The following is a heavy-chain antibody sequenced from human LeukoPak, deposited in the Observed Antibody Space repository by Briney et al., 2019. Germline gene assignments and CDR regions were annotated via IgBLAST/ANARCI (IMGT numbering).Heavy chain of an antibody. Sequence: PGGSLRLSCAASGFTFDDYAMHWVRQAPGKGLEWVSLISGDGATTYYAASVKGRFTISRDNKKNVLYLQMNNLETEDTALFYCAKDLSSVFYAPNIGGQGTLVTVSS. CDR1: GFTFDDYA. D-gene: IGHD3-16*01. CDR3: AKDLSSVFYAPNI. J-gene: IGHJ3*02. CDR2: ISGDGATT. V-gene: IGHV3-43*02.